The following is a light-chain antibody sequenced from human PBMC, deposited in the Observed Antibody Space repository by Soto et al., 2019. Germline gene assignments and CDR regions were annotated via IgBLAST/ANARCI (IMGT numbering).Light chain of an antibody. CDR2: GAS. J-gene: IGKJ5*01. CDR3: HQRSSWPIT. CDR1: QSVSSSY. V-gene: IGKV3D-20*02. Sequence: IVLTQSPATLSVSPGERATLSCRASQSVSSSYLAWYQQKPGQAPRLLIYGASSRATGIPDRFSGSGSGTDFTLTISRLEPEDFAVYYCHQRSSWPITFGQGTRLEIK.